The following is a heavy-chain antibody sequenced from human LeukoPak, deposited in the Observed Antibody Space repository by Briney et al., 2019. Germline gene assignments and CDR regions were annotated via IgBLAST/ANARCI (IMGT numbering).Heavy chain of an antibody. CDR2: IDYRGST. J-gene: IGHJ3*02. CDR1: GGSISNYY. D-gene: IGHD5-18*01. V-gene: IGHV4-59*01. CDR3: ARSRSGYSYDHAAFDI. Sequence: SETLSLTCTVSGGSISNYYWSWIRQPPGKGLEWIAYIDYRGSTTYNPSLKSRVTISVDTSRNQFSLKLSSVTAADTAVHYCARSRSGYSYDHAAFDIWGQGTMVTVSS.